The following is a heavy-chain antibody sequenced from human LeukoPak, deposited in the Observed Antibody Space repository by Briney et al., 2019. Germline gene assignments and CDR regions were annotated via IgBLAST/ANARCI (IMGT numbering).Heavy chain of an antibody. J-gene: IGHJ4*02. CDR2: ISNGGGST. D-gene: IGHD2-2*01. V-gene: IGHV3-23*01. CDR1: GFTSSSYA. Sequence: GGSLRLSCAASGFTSSSYAMSWVRQAPGKGLEWVSGISNGGGSTYYADSVKGRFTISRDNSKNTLYLQMNSLRAEDTAVYYCAKGRYCSSTSCTTPLDYWGQGTLVTVSS. CDR3: AKGRYCSSTSCTTPLDY.